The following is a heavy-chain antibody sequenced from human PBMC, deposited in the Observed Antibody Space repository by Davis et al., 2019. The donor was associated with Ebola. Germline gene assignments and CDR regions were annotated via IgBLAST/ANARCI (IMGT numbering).Heavy chain of an antibody. CDR3: ARLSIAAAGFIIDYYGMDV. J-gene: IGHJ6*02. D-gene: IGHD6-13*01. CDR2: IYYSGIT. V-gene: IGHV4-39*01. CDR1: GGSIISSSSY. Sequence: SETLSLTCTVSGGSIISSSSYWGWIRQPPRKGLEWIGSIYYSGITYYNPSLKSRVTISVDTSKNQFSLKLSSVTAADTAVYYCARLSIAAAGFIIDYYGMDVWGQGTTVTVSS.